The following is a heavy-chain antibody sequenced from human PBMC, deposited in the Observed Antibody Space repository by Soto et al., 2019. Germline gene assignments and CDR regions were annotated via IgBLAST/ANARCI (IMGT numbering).Heavy chain of an antibody. CDR1: GFTFSTYG. Sequence: QVQLVESGGGVVQPGRSLRLSCAASGFTFSTYGMHWVRQAPGKGLEWVAVISYDGSNKYYADSVEGRFTISRDNSKNTVYLQMNSLKAEDTAVYYCARDLRRYSGSYTPDYWGQGTLVTVSS. J-gene: IGHJ4*02. CDR2: ISYDGSNK. CDR3: ARDLRRYSGSYTPDY. D-gene: IGHD1-26*01. V-gene: IGHV3-30*19.